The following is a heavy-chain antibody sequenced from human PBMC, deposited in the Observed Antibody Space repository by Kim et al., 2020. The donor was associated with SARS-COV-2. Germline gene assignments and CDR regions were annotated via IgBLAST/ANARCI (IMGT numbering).Heavy chain of an antibody. CDR1: GFTFNIYW. CDR3: ARVDWGRFDY. J-gene: IGHJ4*02. V-gene: IGHV3-7*03. Sequence: GGSLRLSCAASGFTFNIYWMSWVRQTPGKGLEWVANLNQDESEKYYLDSVRGRFTISRDNAKNSLHLEMNSLRVEDTAVNYCARVDWGRFDYWGQGALVT. CDR2: LNQDESEK. D-gene: IGHD7-27*01.